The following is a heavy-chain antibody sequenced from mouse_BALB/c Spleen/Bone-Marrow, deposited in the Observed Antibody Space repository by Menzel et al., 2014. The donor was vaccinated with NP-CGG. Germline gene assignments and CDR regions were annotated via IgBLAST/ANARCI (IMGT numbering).Heavy chain of an antibody. CDR1: GYTFTSYW. J-gene: IGHJ2*01. D-gene: IGHD2-1*01. V-gene: IGHV1-69*02. CDR2: IDPSDSYT. Sequence: VQLQQSGAELVKPGASVKLSCKASGYTFTSYWMHWVKQRPGQGLEWIGEIDPSDSYTSYNQKFKGKATLTVDKSSSTAYMQLSSLTSEDSAVYYCARGLYGNSGYWGQGTTPTVSS. CDR3: ARGLYGNSGY.